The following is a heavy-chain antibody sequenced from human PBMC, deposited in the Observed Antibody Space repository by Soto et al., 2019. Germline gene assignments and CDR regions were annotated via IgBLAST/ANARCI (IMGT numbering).Heavy chain of an antibody. D-gene: IGHD7-27*01. CDR1: GYTFTSYG. J-gene: IGHJ6*02. Sequence: ASVKVPCKASGYTFTSYGISWVRQAPGQGLEWMGWISAYNGNTNYAQKLQGRVTMTTDTSTSTAYMELRSLRSDDTAVYYCARVPNWGALHGYYYYGMDVWGQGTTVTVSS. CDR3: ARVPNWGALHGYYYYGMDV. V-gene: IGHV1-18*01. CDR2: ISAYNGNT.